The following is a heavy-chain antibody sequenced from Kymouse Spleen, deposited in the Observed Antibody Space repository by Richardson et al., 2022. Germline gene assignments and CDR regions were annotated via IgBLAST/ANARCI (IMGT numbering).Heavy chain of an antibody. J-gene: IGHJ4*02. D-gene: IGHD3-10*01. V-gene: IGHV3-30*18. CDR1: GFTFSSYG. CDR3: AKETMVRGVIDY. Sequence: QVQLVESGGGVVQPGRSLRLSCAASGFTFSSYGMHWVRQAPGKGLEWVAVISYDGSNKYYADSVKGRFTISRDNSKNTLYLQMNSLRAEDTAVYYCAKETMVRGVIDYWGQGTLVTVSS. CDR2: ISYDGSNK.